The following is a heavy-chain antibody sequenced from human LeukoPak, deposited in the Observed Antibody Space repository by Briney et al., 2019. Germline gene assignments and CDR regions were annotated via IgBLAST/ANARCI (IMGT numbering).Heavy chain of an antibody. V-gene: IGHV3-30*18. D-gene: IGHD2-15*01. CDR2: ISYDGSNK. J-gene: IGHJ4*02. CDR3: AKDGAVVVAAGLDY. CDR1: GFTFSSYG. Sequence: GRSLRLSCAASGFTFSSYGMHWVRQAPGKGLGWVAVISYDGSNKYYADSVKGRFTISRDNSKNTLYLQMNSLRAEDTAVYYCAKDGAVVVAAGLDYWGQGTLVTVSS.